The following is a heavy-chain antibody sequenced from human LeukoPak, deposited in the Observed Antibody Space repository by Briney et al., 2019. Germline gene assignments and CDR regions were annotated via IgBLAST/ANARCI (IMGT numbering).Heavy chain of an antibody. V-gene: IGHV3-21*01. Sequence: GGSLRLSCVASGFTFSIYTMSWVRQAPGKGLEWVSSITSSSSYIYSADSVKGRLTISRDNAKNSLYLEMNSLRDEDTAVYYCARGVPYASWSGPHYSDYWGQGTLVTVSS. D-gene: IGHD3-3*01. J-gene: IGHJ4*02. CDR1: GFTFSIYT. CDR3: ARGVPYASWSGPHYSDY. CDR2: ITSSSSYI.